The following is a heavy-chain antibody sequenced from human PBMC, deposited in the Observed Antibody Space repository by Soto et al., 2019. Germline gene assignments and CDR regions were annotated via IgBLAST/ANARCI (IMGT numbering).Heavy chain of an antibody. D-gene: IGHD2-2*01. CDR1: GGSISSGGYY. CDR2: IYYSGST. J-gene: IGHJ3*02. CDR3: ARDASSTSTDGGAFDI. V-gene: IGHV4-31*03. Sequence: QVQLQESGPGLVKPSQTLSLTCTVSGGSISSGGYYWSWIRQHPGKGLEWIGYIYYSGSTYYNPSLKSRVTISVDTSKNQFSLKLSSVTAADTAVYYCARDASSTSTDGGAFDIWGQGTMVTVSS.